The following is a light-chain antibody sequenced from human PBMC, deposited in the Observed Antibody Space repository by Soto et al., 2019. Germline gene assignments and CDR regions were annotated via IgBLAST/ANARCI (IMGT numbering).Light chain of an antibody. CDR3: QQYDNLPALT. CDR1: QDISNY. V-gene: IGKV1-33*01. CDR2: DAS. Sequence: DIQMTQSPSSLSASVGDRVTITCQASQDISNYLNWYQQKPGKAPKLLIYDASNLETGVPSRFSGSGSGTDFTFTISSLQPEDIATYYCQQYDNLPALTFGGGTKVRSN. J-gene: IGKJ4*01.